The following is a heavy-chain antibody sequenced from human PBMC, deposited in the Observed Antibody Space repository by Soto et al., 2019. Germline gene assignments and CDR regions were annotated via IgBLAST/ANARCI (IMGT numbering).Heavy chain of an antibody. V-gene: IGHV1-69*13. J-gene: IGHJ3*01. CDR3: ARDRRFYDSGTYDIANDAFDV. Sequence: SVKVSCKASGGTFSSYAISWVRQAPGQGLEWMGGIIPIFGTANYAQKFQGRVTITADESTSTAYMELSSLRSEDTAVYYCARDRRFYDSGTYDIANDAFDVWGQGTMVTVSS. CDR1: GGTFSSYA. D-gene: IGHD3-22*01. CDR2: IIPIFGTA.